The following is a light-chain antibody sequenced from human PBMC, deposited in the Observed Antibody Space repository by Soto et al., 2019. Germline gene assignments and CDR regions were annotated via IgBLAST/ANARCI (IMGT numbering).Light chain of an antibody. V-gene: IGLV4-69*01. CDR3: QTWDTGIRV. CDR2: LNSDGSH. J-gene: IGLJ2*01. CDR1: SGHSSYA. Sequence: QPVLTQSPSASASLGASVKLTCTLSSGHSSYAIAWHQQQPEKGPRYLMKLNSDGSHSQGDGIPDRFSGSSSGAERYLTISSLQSEEEADYYCQTWDTGIRVFGGGTKLTVL.